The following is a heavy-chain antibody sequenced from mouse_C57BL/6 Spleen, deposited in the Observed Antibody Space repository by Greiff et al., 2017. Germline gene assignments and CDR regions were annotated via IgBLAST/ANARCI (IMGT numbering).Heavy chain of an antibody. D-gene: IGHD2-1*01. CDR1: GYSITSGYY. J-gene: IGHJ2*01. CDR3: ARKFELPY. Sequence: EVQLVESGPGLVKPSQPLSLTCSVSGYSITSGYYWNCIRQFPGNKLEWMGYISYDGSNNYNPSLKNRISITRDTSMNQSFLKLNSVTTEDKATYYCARKFELPYWGQGTTLTVSS. CDR2: ISYDGSN. V-gene: IGHV3-6*01.